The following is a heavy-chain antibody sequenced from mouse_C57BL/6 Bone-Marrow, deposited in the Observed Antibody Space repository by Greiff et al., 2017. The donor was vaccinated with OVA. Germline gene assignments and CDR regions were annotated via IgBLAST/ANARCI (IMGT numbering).Heavy chain of an antibody. J-gene: IGHJ3*01. CDR1: GYSITSDY. CDR2: ISYSGST. V-gene: IGHV3-8*01. D-gene: IGHD2-3*01. Sequence: EVQLQQSGPGLAKPSPTLSLTCSVTGYSITSDYWNWIRKFPGNKLEYMGYISYSGSTYYNPSLNSRISITRDTTKNQYYLQLNSVTTEDTATDYCARSGDGYSAWFAYWGQGTLVTVSA. CDR3: ARSGDGYSAWFAY.